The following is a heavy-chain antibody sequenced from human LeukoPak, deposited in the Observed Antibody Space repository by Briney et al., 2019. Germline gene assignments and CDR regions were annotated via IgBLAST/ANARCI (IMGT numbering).Heavy chain of an antibody. CDR3: ARDGCSSTTNCDENNWFDP. Sequence: ASVKVSCKASGYTFSDYYMHWVRQAPGQGLEWMGVINPSGGSTRYPQKFQGRVTMTRDMSTSTVDMELSSLRSEDTAVYYCARDGCSSTTNCDENNWFDPWGQGTLVIVSS. V-gene: IGHV1-46*01. CDR2: INPSGGST. CDR1: GYTFSDYY. D-gene: IGHD2/OR15-2a*01. J-gene: IGHJ5*02.